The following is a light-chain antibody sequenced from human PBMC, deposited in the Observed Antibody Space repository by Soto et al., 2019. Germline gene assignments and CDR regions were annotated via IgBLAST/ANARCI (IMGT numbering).Light chain of an antibody. V-gene: IGKV3-15*01. CDR3: HQRTSRPRS. J-gene: IGKJ1*01. CDR1: QSVSST. CDR2: GAS. Sequence: VFNKSPSTLSVHKEKTATLSCRASQSVSSTLAWYHQKPGQAPRLLIYGASTRATGIPARFSGSGSGTEFPLTLIDVQSEDFAVYYCHQRTSRPRSFGEGTKL.